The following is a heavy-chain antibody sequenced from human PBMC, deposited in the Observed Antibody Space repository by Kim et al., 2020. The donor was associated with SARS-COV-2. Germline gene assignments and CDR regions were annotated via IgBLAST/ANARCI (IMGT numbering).Heavy chain of an antibody. J-gene: IGHJ6*02. CDR3: ARRGQQLHYYYYGMDV. D-gene: IGHD6-13*01. V-gene: IGHV3-11*04. Sequence: SVKGRFTISRDNAKNSLYLQMNSLRAEDTAVYYCARRGQQLHYYYYGMDVWGQGTTVTVSS.